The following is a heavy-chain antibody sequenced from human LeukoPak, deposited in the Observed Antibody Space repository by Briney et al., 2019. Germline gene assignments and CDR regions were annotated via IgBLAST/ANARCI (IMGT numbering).Heavy chain of an antibody. V-gene: IGHV3-20*04. J-gene: IGHJ6*03. CDR2: INWNGGST. CDR3: ARDHSTGPMYYDFWSGYCSSYMDV. D-gene: IGHD3-3*01. Sequence: GSLRLSCAASGFTFDDYGMSWVRQAPGKGLEWVSGINWNGGSTGYADSVKGRFTISRDNAKNSLYLQMNSLRAEDTALYYCARDHSTGPMYYDFWSGYCSSYMDVWGKGTTVTVSS. CDR1: GFTFDDYG.